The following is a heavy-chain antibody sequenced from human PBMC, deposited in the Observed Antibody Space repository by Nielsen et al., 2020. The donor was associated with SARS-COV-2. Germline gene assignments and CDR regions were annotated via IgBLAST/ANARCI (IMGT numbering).Heavy chain of an antibody. Sequence: GEFLKISCAASGFTFGKYGMSWVRQAPGKGLDWVSAIRGAGTSTYYADSVKGRFTISRDNSNNILYLQMNNLRAEDTAVYYCARRLEGRKGYHPDETHYWHYAMDVWGQGTTVSVSS. CDR3: ARRLEGRKGYHPDETHYWHYAMDV. D-gene: IGHD2-8*02. CDR2: IRGAGTST. J-gene: IGHJ6*02. V-gene: IGHV3-23*01. CDR1: GFTFGKYG.